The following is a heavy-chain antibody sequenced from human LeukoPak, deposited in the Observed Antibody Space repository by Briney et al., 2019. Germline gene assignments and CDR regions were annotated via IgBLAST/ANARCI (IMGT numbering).Heavy chain of an antibody. CDR1: GFTFSSNW. D-gene: IGHD1-26*01. Sequence: PGGSLRLSCAASGFTFSSNWMHWVRQAPGKGLVWVSRSNEDGSTTDYADSVKGRFTISRDNARNTLYLQMNSLRADDTAVYYCVKDSPPRYSGSPPAYWGQGTLVTVSS. CDR3: VKDSPPRYSGSPPAY. CDR2: SNEDGSTT. J-gene: IGHJ4*02. V-gene: IGHV3-74*01.